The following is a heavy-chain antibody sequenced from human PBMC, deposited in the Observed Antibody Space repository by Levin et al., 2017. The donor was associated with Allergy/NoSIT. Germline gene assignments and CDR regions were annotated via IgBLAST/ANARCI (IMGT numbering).Heavy chain of an antibody. Sequence: GESLKISCAASGFTFDDYGMSWVRQAPGKGLEWVSGINWNGGSTGYADSVKGRFTISRDNAKNSLYLQMNSLRAEDTALYYCARSSWYENYFDYWGQGTLVTVSS. CDR2: INWNGGST. CDR1: GFTFDDYG. CDR3: ARSSWYENYFDY. V-gene: IGHV3-20*04. J-gene: IGHJ4*02. D-gene: IGHD6-19*01.